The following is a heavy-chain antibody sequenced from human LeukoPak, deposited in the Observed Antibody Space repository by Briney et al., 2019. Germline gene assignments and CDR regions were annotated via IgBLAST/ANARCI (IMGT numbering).Heavy chain of an antibody. CDR2: INSDGSST. V-gene: IGHV3-74*01. Sequence: GGSLRLSCAASGFTFSSYWMHWVRQAPGKGLVWVSRINSDGSSTSYADSVKGRFTISRDNSKNTLYLQMNSLRAEDTAVYYCAKAGRMVRGVIIYYYYMDVWGKGTTVTVSS. D-gene: IGHD3-10*01. J-gene: IGHJ6*03. CDR1: GFTFSSYW. CDR3: AKAGRMVRGVIIYYYYMDV.